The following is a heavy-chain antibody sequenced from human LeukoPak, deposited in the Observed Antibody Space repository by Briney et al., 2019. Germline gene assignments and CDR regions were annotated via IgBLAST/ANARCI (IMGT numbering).Heavy chain of an antibody. Sequence: SEALSLTCTVSGASISNYYWTWIRQPPGKGLEWIGYYYYGGSTEYNPSLKSRVTISVDTFKNQFSLKLSSVTAADTAVYYCASRYGSGSYGFDFWGQGTLVTVSS. CDR2: YYYGGST. V-gene: IGHV4-59*01. J-gene: IGHJ4*02. D-gene: IGHD3-10*01. CDR3: ASRYGSGSYGFDF. CDR1: GASISNYY.